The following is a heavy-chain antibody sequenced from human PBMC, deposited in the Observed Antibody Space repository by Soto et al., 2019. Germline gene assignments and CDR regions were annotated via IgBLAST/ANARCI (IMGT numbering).Heavy chain of an antibody. Sequence: QITLKESGPTVVKPTQTLTLTCTFSGFSLSTTEVGVAWIRQPPGKALEWLALIYWDDDKRYSPSLKTRLTIPKYTSKNQVVLRMTNMDPVDTATYYCAHRFDWYYFDYWGQGILVTVSS. V-gene: IGHV2-5*02. CDR3: AHRFDWYYFDY. CDR1: GFSLSTTEVG. CDR2: IYWDDDK. D-gene: IGHD3-9*01. J-gene: IGHJ4*02.